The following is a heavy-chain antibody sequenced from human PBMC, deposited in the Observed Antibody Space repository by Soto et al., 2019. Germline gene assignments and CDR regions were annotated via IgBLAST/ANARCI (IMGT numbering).Heavy chain of an antibody. Sequence: QVQLVQSGAEVKKPGASVKVSCKASGYTFTSYGISWVRQAPGQGLEWMGWISAYNGNTNYAQKLQGRVTMTTDTSTSTAYMELRSLRSDDTAVYYCARDRRGSYSSSWYQNRDYYYGMDVWGQGTTVTVSS. CDR1: GYTFTSYG. V-gene: IGHV1-18*01. CDR3: ARDRRGSYSSSWYQNRDYYYGMDV. CDR2: ISAYNGNT. D-gene: IGHD6-13*01. J-gene: IGHJ6*02.